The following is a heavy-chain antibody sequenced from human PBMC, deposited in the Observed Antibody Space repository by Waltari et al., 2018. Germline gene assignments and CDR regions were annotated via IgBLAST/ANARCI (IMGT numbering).Heavy chain of an antibody. V-gene: IGHV4-34*01. CDR1: GGSFSGYY. D-gene: IGHD6-6*01. Sequence: QVQLQQWGAGLLKPSETLSLTCAVYGGSFSGYYWSWIRQPPGKGLEWIGEINHSGSTNSNPSLKSRVTISVDTSKNQFSLKLSSVTAADTAVYYCAGGRIGYSSSSVKNWFDPWGQGTLVTVSS. CDR2: INHSGST. CDR3: AGGRIGYSSSSVKNWFDP. J-gene: IGHJ5*02.